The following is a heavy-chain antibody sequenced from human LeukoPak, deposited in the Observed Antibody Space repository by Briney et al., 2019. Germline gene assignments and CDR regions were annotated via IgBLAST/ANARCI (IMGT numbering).Heavy chain of an antibody. V-gene: IGHV4-39*01. CDR3: ARGQRRDYYYYGMDV. CDR2: IYDSGST. CDR1: GGSIRSSYYY. J-gene: IGHJ6*02. Sequence: SETLSLTCTVSGGSIRSSYYYWGWIRQPPGKGLEWIGSIYDSGSTYYNPSLKSRVTISVDTSKNQFSLKLNSVTAADTAVYYCARGQRRDYYYYGMDVWGQGTTVTVSS.